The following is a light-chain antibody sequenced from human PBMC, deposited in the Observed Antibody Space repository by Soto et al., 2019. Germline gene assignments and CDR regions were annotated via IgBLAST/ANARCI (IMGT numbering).Light chain of an antibody. CDR2: DAS. CDR1: EIITNR. J-gene: IGKJ1*01. CDR3: QHYGGMWT. Sequence: QHISTVSASLVVSTPIICRASEIITNRLAWYQQKPGKAPKVLIYDASNLESGVPSRFSGFRSGTEFTLSVISVQPDDCSAYYCQHYGGMWTFGRGTKVDI. V-gene: IGKV1-5*02.